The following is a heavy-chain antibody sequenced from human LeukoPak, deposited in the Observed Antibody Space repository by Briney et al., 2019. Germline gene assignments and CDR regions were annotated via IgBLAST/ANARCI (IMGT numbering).Heavy chain of an antibody. V-gene: IGHV3-15*01. Sequence: PRGSLRLSCAASGFTFSNAWMSWVRQAPGKGLEWVGRIKSKTDGGTTDYAAPVKGRFTISRDDSKNTLYLQMNSLKTEDTAVYYCTTDSDYDILTGYYPPDYWGQGTLVTVSS. J-gene: IGHJ4*02. D-gene: IGHD3-9*01. CDR2: IKSKTDGGTT. CDR3: TTDSDYDILTGYYPPDY. CDR1: GFTFSNAW.